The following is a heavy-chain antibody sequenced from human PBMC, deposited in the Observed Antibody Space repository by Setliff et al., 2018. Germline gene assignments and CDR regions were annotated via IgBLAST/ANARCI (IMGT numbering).Heavy chain of an antibody. Sequence: PSETLSLTCAVYGGSFSGYYWGWIRQPPGKGLEWIGEINHSGSTNYNPSLKSRVTISVDTSKNQFSLKLSSVTAADTAVYYCARLLAGTGGFFYYGVDVWGQGTTVTVSS. D-gene: IGHD6-19*01. V-gene: IGHV4-34*01. CDR3: ARLLAGTGGFFYYGVDV. CDR1: GGSFSGYY. J-gene: IGHJ6*02. CDR2: INHSGST.